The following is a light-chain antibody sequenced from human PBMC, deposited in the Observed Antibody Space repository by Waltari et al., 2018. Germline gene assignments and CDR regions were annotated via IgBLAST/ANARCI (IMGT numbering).Light chain of an antibody. CDR1: SSGVGGYNY. Sequence: QSALTQPASVSGSPGQSITISCTGTSSGVGGYNYVSWYQQYPGKAPQLMIYGVSYRPSGISNRFSGSKSGNTATLTISGLQAEDEADYYCSSYTSTKTGVFGTGTKVTVL. CDR2: GVS. V-gene: IGLV2-14*01. CDR3: SSYTSTKTGV. J-gene: IGLJ1*01.